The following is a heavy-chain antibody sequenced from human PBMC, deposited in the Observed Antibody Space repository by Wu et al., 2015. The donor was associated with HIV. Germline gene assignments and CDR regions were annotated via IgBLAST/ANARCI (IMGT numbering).Heavy chain of an antibody. J-gene: IGHJ4*02. D-gene: IGHD1-14*01. CDR2: IIPIFGTA. CDR3: TRSSFAGSSDTWYSFDK. V-gene: IGHV1-69*18. CDR1: GYIFTGYF. Sequence: QVQLVQSGAEVKKPGASVRVSCKTSGYIFTGYFMHWVRQAPGQGLEWMGRIIPIFGTANYAQKFQGRVTITADGSTTTAYMELSNLRSEDTAMYFXTRSSFAGSSDTWYSFDKWGQGTLVTVSS.